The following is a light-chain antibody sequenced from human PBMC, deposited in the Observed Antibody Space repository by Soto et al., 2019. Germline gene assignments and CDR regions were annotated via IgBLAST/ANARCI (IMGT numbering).Light chain of an antibody. CDR3: TSYAGYNNPVV. CDR1: SSDVGSYNY. V-gene: IGLV2-8*01. CDR2: EVN. Sequence: QSALTQPPSASGSPGQSVTISCTGTSSDVGSYNYVSWYQQHPDKAPKLMIYEVNKRPSGVHDRFSGSKSGNTASLTVSGLQAEDEADYYCTSYAGYNNPVVFGGGTKVTVL. J-gene: IGLJ3*02.